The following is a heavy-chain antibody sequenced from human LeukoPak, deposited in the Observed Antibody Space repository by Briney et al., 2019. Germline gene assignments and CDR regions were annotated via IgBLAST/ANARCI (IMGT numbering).Heavy chain of an antibody. CDR2: IKQDGSET. CDR1: GFSLSSYW. CDR3: ARQAGTY. J-gene: IGHJ4*02. V-gene: IGHV3-7*01. D-gene: IGHD6-13*01. Sequence: GGSLRLSCAASGFSLSSYWMSWVRQAPGKGLEWVANIKQDGSETNYVDSVKGRITISKDNAKNSLYLQMNSLRAEDTAIYYCARQAGTYWGQGTLVTVSS.